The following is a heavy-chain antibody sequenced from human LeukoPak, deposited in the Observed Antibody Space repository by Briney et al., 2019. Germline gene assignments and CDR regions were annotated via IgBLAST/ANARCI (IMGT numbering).Heavy chain of an antibody. Sequence: QPGGSLRLSCGASGFAFRTYSMSWVRQAPGKGLEWVSYISSSSGSKHYADSVRGRFAISRDNAKNSLYLQMNSLRDEDTAVYYCASAHYGEAFDIWGQGTMVTVSS. CDR2: ISSSSGSK. CDR3: ASAHYGEAFDI. CDR1: GFAFRTYS. D-gene: IGHD4-17*01. J-gene: IGHJ3*02. V-gene: IGHV3-48*02.